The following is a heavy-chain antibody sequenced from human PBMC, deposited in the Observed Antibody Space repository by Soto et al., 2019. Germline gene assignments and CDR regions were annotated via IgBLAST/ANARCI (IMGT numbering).Heavy chain of an antibody. CDR2: IFYSGTT. Sequence: SETLSLTCTVSGGSISSGGYYWSWIRQHPGKGLEWIGYIFYSGTTYYNPSLKSRVTISVDTSKNQFSLKLSSVTAADTAVYYCARGWGLVFDYWGRGTLVTVSS. V-gene: IGHV4-31*03. CDR3: ARGWGLVFDY. D-gene: IGHD2-21*02. CDR1: GGSISSGGYY. J-gene: IGHJ4*02.